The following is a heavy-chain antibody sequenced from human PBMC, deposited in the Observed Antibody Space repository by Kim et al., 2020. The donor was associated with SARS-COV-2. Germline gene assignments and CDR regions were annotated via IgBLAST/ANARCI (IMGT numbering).Heavy chain of an antibody. CDR3: ARDQLGPDYDILTGYYMGYYYYGMDV. D-gene: IGHD3-9*01. CDR2: IYYSGST. Sequence: SETLSLTCTVSGGSVSSGSYYWSWIRQPPGKGLEWIGYIYYSGSTNYNPSLKSRVTISVDTSTTQFSLKLSSVTATDTAVYYCARDQLGPDYDILTGYYMGYYYYGMDVWGQGTTVTVSS. V-gene: IGHV4-61*01. CDR1: GGSVSSGSYY. J-gene: IGHJ6*02.